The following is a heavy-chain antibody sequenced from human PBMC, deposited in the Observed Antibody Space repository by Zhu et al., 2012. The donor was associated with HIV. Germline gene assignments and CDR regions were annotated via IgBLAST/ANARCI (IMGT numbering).Heavy chain of an antibody. CDR2: MSYSGST. Sequence: QVQLQESGPGLVKPSDTLSLTCAVSGYSISSSNWWGWIRQPPGKGLEWIAYMSYSGSTYYNVSLKSRVTMSVDTSKNQSSLKLRSVTAVDTAVYYCARIREDILTGFYYYYMERLGQRATVTVSS. CDR1: GYSISSSNW. V-gene: IGHV4-28*01. D-gene: IGHD3-9*01. J-gene: IGHJ6*03. CDR3: ARIREDILTGFYYYYMER.